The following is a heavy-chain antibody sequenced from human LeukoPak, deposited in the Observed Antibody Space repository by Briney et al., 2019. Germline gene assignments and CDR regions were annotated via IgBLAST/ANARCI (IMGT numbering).Heavy chain of an antibody. CDR1: GFTFSSYG. J-gene: IGHJ4*02. V-gene: IGHV3-23*01. CDR3: AKASVTAAVGGAFDY. Sequence: GGSLRLSCAASGFTFSSYGMSWVRQAPGKGPEWVSTISGNGGSTYYADSVKGRFTISRDNSKNTLYLQMNSLRAEDTAIYYCAKASVTAAVGGAFDYWGQGTLVTVSS. D-gene: IGHD6-13*01. CDR2: ISGNGGST.